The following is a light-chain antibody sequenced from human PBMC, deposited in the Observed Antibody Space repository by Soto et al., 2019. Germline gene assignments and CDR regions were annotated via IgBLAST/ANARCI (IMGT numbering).Light chain of an antibody. J-gene: IGKJ5*01. CDR1: QSINNY. CDR3: QQSYSNPPIT. CDR2: AAS. Sequence: DIQVTQSPSSLSASVGDRVTITCRASQSINNYLNWYQQKPGKAPKLLIYAASSLQSGVPSRFSGSGSGTDFPLTITNLQPEDFSTFHCQQSYSNPPITFGPGTRLEI. V-gene: IGKV1-39*01.